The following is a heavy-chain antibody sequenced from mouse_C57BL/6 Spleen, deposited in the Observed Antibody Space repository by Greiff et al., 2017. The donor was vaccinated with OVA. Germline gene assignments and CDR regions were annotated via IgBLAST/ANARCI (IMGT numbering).Heavy chain of an antibody. J-gene: IGHJ2*01. CDR1: GYTFTSYW. V-gene: IGHV1-72*01. CDR3: ARRSYDGFDY. D-gene: IGHD2-3*01. CDR2: IDPNSGGT. Sequence: QVQLQQPGAELVKPGASVKLSCKASGYTFTSYWMHWVKQRPGRGLGWIGRIDPNSGGTKYNEKFKSKATLTVDKPSSTAYMQLSSLTSEDSAVYYCARRSYDGFDYWGQGTTLTVSS.